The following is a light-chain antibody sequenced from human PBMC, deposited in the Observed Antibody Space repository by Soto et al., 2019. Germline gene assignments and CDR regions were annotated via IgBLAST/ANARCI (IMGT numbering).Light chain of an antibody. Sequence: QSALTQPPSASGSPGQSVTISCNGTSSDVGGYNYVSWYQQHPGKAPKLMIYEVSKRPSGVPDRFSGSKSGNTASLTVSGLQAEDEADYYCSLYAGSTVVFGGGTQLTVL. J-gene: IGLJ2*01. CDR3: SLYAGSTVV. V-gene: IGLV2-8*01. CDR1: SSDVGGYNY. CDR2: EVS.